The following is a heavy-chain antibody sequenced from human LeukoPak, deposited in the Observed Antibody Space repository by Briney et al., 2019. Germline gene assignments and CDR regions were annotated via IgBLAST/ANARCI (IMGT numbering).Heavy chain of an antibody. Sequence: GGSLRLSCAASGFTFSTYGMHWVRQTPGKGLEWVAFMRYDGSDVHYVDSVQGRFTISRDNAKNLLYLQVNSLRAEDTAVYYCATDRGYLQFDYWGQGTLVTVSS. V-gene: IGHV3-30*02. CDR2: MRYDGSDV. J-gene: IGHJ4*02. CDR3: ATDRGYLQFDY. CDR1: GFTFSTYG. D-gene: IGHD3-22*01.